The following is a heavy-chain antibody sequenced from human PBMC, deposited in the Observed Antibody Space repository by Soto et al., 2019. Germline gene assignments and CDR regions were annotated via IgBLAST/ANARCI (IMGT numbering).Heavy chain of an antibody. CDR2: IDWDDEK. V-gene: IGHV2-70*11. CDR1: GFSLTTNGMC. D-gene: IGHD2-2*01. Sequence: GPTLVNPTQTLTLTCTFSGFSLTTNGMCVGWIRQPPGKALECLARIDWDDEKHYSTSLKTRLTMSKDTSRNQVVLTLTNMDPVDTATYYCARIRRGPASHDYGMDAWGQGTTVTVSS. CDR3: ARIRRGPASHDYGMDA. J-gene: IGHJ6*02.